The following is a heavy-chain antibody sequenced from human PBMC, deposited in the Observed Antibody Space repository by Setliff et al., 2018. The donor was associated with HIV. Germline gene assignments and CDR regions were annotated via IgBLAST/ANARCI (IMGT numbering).Heavy chain of an antibody. V-gene: IGHV4-38-2*01. CDR1: GYSISSGYY. J-gene: IGHJ6*03. D-gene: IGHD2-15*01. CDR3: ARVSITYWYSIPTFYYYYMDV. Sequence: SETLSLTCAVSGYSISSGYYWGWIRQPPGKGLEWIGSIYYSGSTYYNPSLNSRVTISVDTSKNQFSLKLRSVTAADTAMYYCARVSITYWYSIPTFYYYYMDVWGKGTKVTVSS. CDR2: IYYSGST.